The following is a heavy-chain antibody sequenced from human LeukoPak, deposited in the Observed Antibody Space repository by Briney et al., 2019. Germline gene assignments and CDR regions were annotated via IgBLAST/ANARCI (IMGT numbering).Heavy chain of an antibody. CDR2: ISGSGDST. CDR1: GFTFSTYA. J-gene: IGHJ4*02. Sequence: GGSLRLSCAASGFTFSTYAVNWVRQAPGKGLEWVSTISGSGDSTYYADSVKGRFTISRDNSKDTLYLQMSSVRVDDTAVYYCARENSYYDFWSGYFYWGQGTLVTVSS. CDR3: ARENSYYDFWSGYFY. V-gene: IGHV3-23*01. D-gene: IGHD3-3*01.